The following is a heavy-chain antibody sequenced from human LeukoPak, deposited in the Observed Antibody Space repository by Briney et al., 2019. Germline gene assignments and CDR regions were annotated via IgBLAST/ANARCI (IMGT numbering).Heavy chain of an antibody. Sequence: GGSLRLSCAASGFTFSTYGMHWLRQAPGKGLEGVAFIRKDGSNQNYADSVKGRFTIFRDNSKNTLYLQMNSLRAEDTAVYYCAKDKEYGSGSYPIDYWGQGSLVAVSS. J-gene: IGHJ4*02. CDR2: IRKDGSNQ. CDR3: AKDKEYGSGSYPIDY. V-gene: IGHV3-30*02. CDR1: GFTFSTYG. D-gene: IGHD3-10*01.